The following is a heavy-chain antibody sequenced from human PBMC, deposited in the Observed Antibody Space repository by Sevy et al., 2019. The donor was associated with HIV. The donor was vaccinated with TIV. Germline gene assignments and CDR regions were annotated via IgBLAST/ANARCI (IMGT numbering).Heavy chain of an antibody. D-gene: IGHD3-10*01. CDR1: GFTFSSYA. CDR3: ARGPSGSYYNADY. J-gene: IGHJ4*02. Sequence: GGCLRLSCAASGFTFSSYAMHWVRQAPGKGLEWVAVISYEGSNKYYADSVKGRFTISRDNSKNTLYLQMNSLRAEDTAVYYCARGPSGSYYNADYWGQGTLVTVSS. V-gene: IGHV3-30*01. CDR2: ISYEGSNK.